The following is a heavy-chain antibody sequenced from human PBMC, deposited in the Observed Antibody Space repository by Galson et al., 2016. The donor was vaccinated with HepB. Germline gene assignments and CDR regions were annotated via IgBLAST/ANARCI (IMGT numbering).Heavy chain of an antibody. J-gene: IGHJ4*02. CDR1: GFSFSLYG. Sequence: SLRLSCAASGFSFSLYGMHWVRQAPGKGLEWVALIWYDGETKYSADSVKGRFTISRDNPDNTLYLHMDSLRAEDTAVYYCARARYSSSWFGDFDYWGQGALVIVSS. CDR2: IWYDGETK. D-gene: IGHD6-19*01. V-gene: IGHV3-33*01. CDR3: ARARYSSSWFGDFDY.